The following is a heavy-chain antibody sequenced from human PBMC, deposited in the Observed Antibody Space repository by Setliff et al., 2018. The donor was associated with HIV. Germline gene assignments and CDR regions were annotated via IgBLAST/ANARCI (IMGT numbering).Heavy chain of an antibody. V-gene: IGHV1-46*01. CDR2: INPSGAGT. J-gene: IGHJ4*02. Sequence: ASVKVSCKPSGYIFSNYYLHWVRQGPGQGLEWMGLINPSGAGTSYAQKFEGRVTMTRDTSTDTVYMELSSLKSDDTAVYYCVRRESDYGTKAGFRCWGQGTLVTVSS. CDR1: GYIFSNYY. D-gene: IGHD4-17*01. CDR3: VRRESDYGTKAGFRC.